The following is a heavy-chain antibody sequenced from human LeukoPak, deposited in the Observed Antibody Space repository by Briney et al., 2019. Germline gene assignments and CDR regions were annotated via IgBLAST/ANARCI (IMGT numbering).Heavy chain of an antibody. CDR3: ATDRDDFLAFDI. J-gene: IGHJ3*02. D-gene: IGHD3/OR15-3a*01. CDR1: GYTLTGLS. CDR2: FDPEDGET. V-gene: IGHV1-24*01. Sequence: GASVKVSCKVSGYTLTGLSMHWVRQAPGKVLEWMGGFDPEDGETIYAQKFQGRVTMTEDTSTDTAYMELSSLRSEDTAVYYCATDRDDFLAFDIWGQGTMVTVSS.